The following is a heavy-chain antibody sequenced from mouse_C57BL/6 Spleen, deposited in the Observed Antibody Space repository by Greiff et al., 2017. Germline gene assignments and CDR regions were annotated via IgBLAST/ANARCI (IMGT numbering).Heavy chain of an antibody. CDR1: GYTFTSYW. D-gene: IGHD4-1*01. CDR2: IDPSDSYT. V-gene: IGHV1-69*01. CDR3: ARKRRDWADY. J-gene: IGHJ2*01. Sequence: QVQLKQPGAELVMPGASVKLSCKASGYTFTSYWMHWVKQRPGQGLEWIGEIDPSDSYTNYNQKFKGKSTLTVDKSSSTAYMQLSSLTSEDSAVYYCARKRRDWADYWGQGTTLTVSS.